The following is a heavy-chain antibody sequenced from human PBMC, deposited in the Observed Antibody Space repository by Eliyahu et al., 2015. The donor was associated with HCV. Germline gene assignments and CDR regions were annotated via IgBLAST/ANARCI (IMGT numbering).Heavy chain of an antibody. CDR2: VYSNGRT. J-gene: IGHJ6*02. V-gene: IGHV4-30-4*01. D-gene: IGHD2-21*01. CDR1: GGPVXSNXHF. CDR3: AKDGGDGYPGRSFGLDV. Sequence: HLRESGPGLVKPPQTLSLTCSVSGGPVXSNXHFWTXIRXXPGXGLEWIGSVYSNGRTTYNPSLERRLRISVATASNQFSLQLSSVTAADTAIYYCAKDGGDGYPGRSFGLDVWGPGTSVTVSS.